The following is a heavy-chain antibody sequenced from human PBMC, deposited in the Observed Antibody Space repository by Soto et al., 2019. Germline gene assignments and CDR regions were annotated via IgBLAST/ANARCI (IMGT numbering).Heavy chain of an antibody. CDR3: ASSCGDDEWCYFDY. J-gene: IGHJ4*02. CDR1: GDSISGGNYY. CDR2: IYYTGTT. V-gene: IGHV4-31*03. D-gene: IGHD2-8*01. Sequence: TLSLTCTVSGDSISGGNYYWTWIRQHPGRGLEWIGYIYYTGTTHYSPSLQSRVTMSVDTSKNQISLTLTSLTPADTAVYYCASSCGDDEWCYFDYWGQGTQVTVSS.